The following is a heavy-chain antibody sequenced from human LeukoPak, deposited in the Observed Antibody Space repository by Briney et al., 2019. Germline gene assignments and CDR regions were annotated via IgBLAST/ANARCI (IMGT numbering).Heavy chain of an antibody. D-gene: IGHD3-22*01. CDR2: IYYSGST. V-gene: IGHV4-30-4*08. CDR3: ARGGYYYESSGYYYPFDY. CDR1: GGSITSGDYY. J-gene: IGHJ4*02. Sequence: PSETLSLTCTVSGGSITSGDYYWSWIRQPPGKGLEWLGYIYYSGSTYYNPSLKSRVTMSVDTSKNQFSLRLSSVTAADTAVYYCARGGYYYESSGYYYPFDYWGQGTLVTVSS.